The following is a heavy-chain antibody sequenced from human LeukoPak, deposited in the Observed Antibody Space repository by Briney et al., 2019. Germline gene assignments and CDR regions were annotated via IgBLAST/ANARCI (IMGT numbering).Heavy chain of an antibody. CDR1: GDSISSSYY. CDR2: IYYTGTT. CDR3: ARALIRGVIRVDNWFDP. Sequence: SETLSLTCGVSGDSISSSYYWGWIRQPPGQGLELIGTIYYTGTTYYNPSLKSRVTMSVDTSKNQFSLNLTSVTAADTAVYYCARALIRGVIRVDNWFDPWGQGILVTVSS. V-gene: IGHV4-38-2*01. D-gene: IGHD3-10*01. J-gene: IGHJ5*02.